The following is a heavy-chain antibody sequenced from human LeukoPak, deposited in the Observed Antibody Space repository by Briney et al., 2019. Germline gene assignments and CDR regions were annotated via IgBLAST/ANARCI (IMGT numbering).Heavy chain of an antibody. CDR1: GFTFSNYG. D-gene: IGHD2-15*01. CDR2: ISYDGNNK. J-gene: IGHJ4*02. CDR3: AKGVDYCSGGSCPADY. V-gene: IGHV3-30*18. Sequence: PGRSLRLSCAASGFTFSNYGIHWVRQAPGKGLEWVAVISYDGNNKYYADSVKGRFTISRDNSKNTLFLQMNSLRVEDTAVYYCAKGVDYCSGGSCPADYWGPGTLVTVSS.